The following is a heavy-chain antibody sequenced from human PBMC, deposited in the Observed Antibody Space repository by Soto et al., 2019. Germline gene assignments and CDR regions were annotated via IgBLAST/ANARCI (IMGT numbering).Heavy chain of an antibody. CDR1: GGTFSSYA. J-gene: IGHJ5*02. CDR2: IIPIFGTA. CDR3: ARVPNIVVVVAATPAWFDP. V-gene: IGHV1-69*01. Sequence: QVQLVQSGAEVKKPGSSVKVSCKASGGTFSSYAIIWVRQAPGQGLEWMGGIIPIFGTANYAQKFQGRVTITADESTSTAYMELSSLRSEDTAVYYCARVPNIVVVVAATPAWFDPWGQGTLVTVSS. D-gene: IGHD2-15*01.